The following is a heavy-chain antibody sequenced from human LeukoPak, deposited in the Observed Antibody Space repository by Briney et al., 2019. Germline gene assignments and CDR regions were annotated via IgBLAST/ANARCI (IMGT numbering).Heavy chain of an antibody. Sequence: ASVKVSCKVSGYTFTDYYMHWVQQAPGKGLEWMGLVDPEDGETIYAEKFQGRVTITADTSTDTAYMELSSLRSEDTAVYYCAREITLYYDSSGYDYWGQGTLVTVSS. CDR1: GYTFTDYY. CDR3: AREITLYYDSSGYDY. CDR2: VDPEDGET. V-gene: IGHV1-69-2*01. J-gene: IGHJ4*02. D-gene: IGHD3-22*01.